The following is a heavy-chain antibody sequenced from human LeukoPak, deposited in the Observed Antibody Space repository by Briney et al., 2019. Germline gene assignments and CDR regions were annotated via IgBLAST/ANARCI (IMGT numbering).Heavy chain of an antibody. CDR1: GGSFSSYY. CDR2: IYYSGST. CDR3: AATYSGYDRVDY. J-gene: IGHJ4*02. V-gene: IGHV4-39*01. D-gene: IGHD5-12*01. Sequence: SETLSLTCAVYGGSFSSYYWGWIRQPPGKGLEWIGSIYYSGSTYYNPSLKSRVTISVDTSKYQFSLKLSSVTAADTAVYYCAATYSGYDRVDYWGQGTLVTVSS.